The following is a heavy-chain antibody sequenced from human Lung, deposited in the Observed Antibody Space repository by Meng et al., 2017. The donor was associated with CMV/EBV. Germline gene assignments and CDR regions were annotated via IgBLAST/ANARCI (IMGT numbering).Heavy chain of an antibody. CDR1: GFTFGDYA. D-gene: IGHD3-10*01. CDR3: ARGSGSPEH. V-gene: IGHV3-49*04. J-gene: IGHJ1*01. CDR2: IRNRTRGGTT. Sequence: SXRLXXTASGFTFGDYAMTWVRQAPGKRLEWIGFIRNRTRGGTTEYAASVKGRFSILRDDSKSIAYLQMDSVKIEDTGVYFCARGSGSPEHWGQGTLVTVSS.